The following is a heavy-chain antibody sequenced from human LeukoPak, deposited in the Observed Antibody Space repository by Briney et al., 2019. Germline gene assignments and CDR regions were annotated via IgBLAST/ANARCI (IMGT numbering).Heavy chain of an antibody. CDR1: GFTFSSYH. CDR2: ISSSSVYT. V-gene: IGHV3-21*04. Sequence: GGSLRLSCEASGFTFSSYHMNWVRQAPGKGLEWVSSISSSSVYTHYADSVKGRITISRDNGKNSLYLQMNSLTAEDTALYYCARDALRDDAFDIWGQGTMVTVSS. J-gene: IGHJ3*02. CDR3: ARDALRDDAFDI.